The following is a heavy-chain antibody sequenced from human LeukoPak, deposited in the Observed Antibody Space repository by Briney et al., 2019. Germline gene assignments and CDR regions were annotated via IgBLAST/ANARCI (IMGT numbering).Heavy chain of an antibody. CDR1: GGTFSSYA. Sequence: SVKVSCKASGGTFSSYAISWVRQAPGQGLEWMGGIIPIFGTANYARKFQGRVTITADKSTSTAYMELSSLRSEDTALYYCAKDSGYYDSSGYYYQFGLIDYWGQGTLVTVSS. CDR3: AKDSGYYDSSGYYYQFGLIDY. CDR2: IIPIFGTA. J-gene: IGHJ4*02. V-gene: IGHV1-69*06. D-gene: IGHD3-22*01.